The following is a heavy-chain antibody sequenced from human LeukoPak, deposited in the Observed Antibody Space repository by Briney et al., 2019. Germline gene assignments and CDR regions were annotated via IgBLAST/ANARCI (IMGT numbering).Heavy chain of an antibody. V-gene: IGHV3-53*01. CDR3: ARGGAAAGPNDY. CDR1: GFTVSSNY. J-gene: IGHJ4*02. D-gene: IGHD6-13*01. CDR2: IYSGGST. Sequence: GGSLRLSCAAPGFTVSSNYMSWVRQAPGKGLEWVSVIYSGGSTYYADSVKGRFTISRDNSKNTLYLQMNSLRAEDTAVYYCARGGAAAGPNDYWGQGTLVTVSS.